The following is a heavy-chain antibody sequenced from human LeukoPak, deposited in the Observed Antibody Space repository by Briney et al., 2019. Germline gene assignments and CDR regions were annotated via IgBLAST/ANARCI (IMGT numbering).Heavy chain of an antibody. CDR3: ARRTSGSPFDY. J-gene: IGHJ4*02. CDR1: GGSISSSSYY. D-gene: IGHD1-26*01. V-gene: IGHV4-39*01. CDR2: IYYSGST. Sequence: PSETLSLTCTVSGGSISSSSYYWGWIRQPPGKGLEWIGSIYYSGSTYYNPSLKSRVTISADTSKNQFSLKLSSVTAADTAVYYCARRTSGSPFDYWGQGTLVTVPS.